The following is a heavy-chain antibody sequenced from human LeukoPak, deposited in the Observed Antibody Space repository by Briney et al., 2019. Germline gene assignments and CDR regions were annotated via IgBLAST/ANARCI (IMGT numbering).Heavy chain of an antibody. D-gene: IGHD2-15*01. Sequence: SSGTLSLTCAVYGGSFSGYYCSWIRQPPGKGLERIGEINHSGSTNYNPSLKSRVTISVYTSKNQFSLKLSSVTAGDTAVYYCARISIRRWWGYFDYWGQGTLVTVSS. V-gene: IGHV4-34*01. CDR3: ARISIRRWWGYFDY. J-gene: IGHJ4*02. CDR1: GGSFSGYY. CDR2: INHSGST.